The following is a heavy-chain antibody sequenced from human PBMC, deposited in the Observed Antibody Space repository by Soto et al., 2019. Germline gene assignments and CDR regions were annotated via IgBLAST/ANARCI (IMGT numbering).Heavy chain of an antibody. CDR3: ARALILTGYYTHDAFDI. D-gene: IGHD3-9*01. V-gene: IGHV4-59*01. Sequence: QVQLQESGPGLVKPSETLSLTCTVSGGSISSYYWSWIRQPPGKGLEWIGYIYYSGSTNYNPSLNSLVTISVDTSKNQFSLKLSSVTAAHTAVYYCARALILTGYYTHDAFDIWGQGTMVTVSS. CDR1: GGSISSYY. CDR2: IYYSGST. J-gene: IGHJ3*02.